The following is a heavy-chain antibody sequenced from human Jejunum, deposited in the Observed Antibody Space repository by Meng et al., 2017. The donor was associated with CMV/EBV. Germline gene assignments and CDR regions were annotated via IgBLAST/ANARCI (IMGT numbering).Heavy chain of an antibody. D-gene: IGHD2/OR15-2a*01. Sequence: TGFTVSTYCIHVIRQAPGKGMEWVEIISSEGSKEHYAQSVKGRFAISRDNSKNTVYLQLNSLRGEDTAVYYCGKGCTTFCYYIDFWGRGSLVTVSS. J-gene: IGHJ4*02. CDR1: GFTVSTYC. V-gene: IGHV3-33*06. CDR2: ISSEGSKE. CDR3: GKGCTTFCYYIDF.